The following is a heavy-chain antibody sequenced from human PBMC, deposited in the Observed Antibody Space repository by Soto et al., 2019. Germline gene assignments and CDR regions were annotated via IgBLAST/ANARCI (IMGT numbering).Heavy chain of an antibody. D-gene: IGHD6-19*01. J-gene: IGHJ4*02. CDR3: ARRSSGWYFDY. V-gene: IGHV3-23*01. Sequence: EVQLLESGGGLVQPGGSLRLSCAASGFTFSSYAMNWVRQAPGKGLEWVSVISGSGGSTYYADSVKGRFTISRDNSTKTLYLQMNSLRAEDTAVYYCARRSSGWYFDYWGQGTLVTVSS. CDR2: ISGSGGST. CDR1: GFTFSSYA.